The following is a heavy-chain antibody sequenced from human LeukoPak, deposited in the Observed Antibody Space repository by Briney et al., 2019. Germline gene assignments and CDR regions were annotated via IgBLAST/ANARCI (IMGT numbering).Heavy chain of an antibody. Sequence: QTGGSLRLSCAASGFTFSSYDMHWVRQATGKGLEWVSAIGTAGDTYYPGSVKGRFTISRENAKNSLYLQMNSLRAGDTTVYYCARGSADAFDIWGQGTMVTVSS. CDR1: GFTFSSYD. J-gene: IGHJ3*02. CDR3: ARGSADAFDI. V-gene: IGHV3-13*01. CDR2: IGTAGDT.